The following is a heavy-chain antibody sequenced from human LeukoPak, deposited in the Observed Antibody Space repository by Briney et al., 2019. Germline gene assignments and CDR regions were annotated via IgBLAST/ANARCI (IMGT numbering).Heavy chain of an antibody. CDR3: ARLQRVTVNAFDI. Sequence: PSETLSLTCAVSGGSISVSNCWSWVRQPPGKGLEWIGEIYHSGSTNYNPPLKSRVTISIAKSKNQFSLKLSSVTAADTAVYYCARLQRVTVNAFDIWGQGTMVTVSS. V-gene: IGHV4-4*02. CDR1: GGSISVSNC. J-gene: IGHJ3*02. CDR2: IYHSGST. D-gene: IGHD3-22*01.